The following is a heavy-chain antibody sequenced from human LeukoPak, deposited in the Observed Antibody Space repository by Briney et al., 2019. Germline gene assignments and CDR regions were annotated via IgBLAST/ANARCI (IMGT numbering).Heavy chain of an antibody. V-gene: IGHV3-30-3*01. CDR2: ISYDGSNK. Sequence: GGSLRLSCAASGFTFSSYAMHWVRQAPGKGLGWVAVISYDGSNKYYADSVKGRFTISRDNSKNTLNLQMNSLRAEDTAVYYCARSITMVRGANSPHFDYWGQGTLVTVSS. CDR1: GFTFSSYA. D-gene: IGHD3-10*01. J-gene: IGHJ4*02. CDR3: ARSITMVRGANSPHFDY.